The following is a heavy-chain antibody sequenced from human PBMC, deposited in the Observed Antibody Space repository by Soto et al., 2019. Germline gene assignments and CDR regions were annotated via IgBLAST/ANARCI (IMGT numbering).Heavy chain of an antibody. CDR1: GYTFTSYA. CDR3: ARDRNIASYYDSSGPRYYYGMDV. V-gene: IGHV1-3*01. D-gene: IGHD3-22*01. Sequence: ASVKVSCKASGYTFTSYAMHWVRQAPGQRLEWMGWINAGNGNTKYSQKFQGRVTITRDTSASTAYMELSSLRSEDTAVYYCARDRNIASYYDSSGPRYYYGMDVWGQGTTVTVSS. CDR2: INAGNGNT. J-gene: IGHJ6*02.